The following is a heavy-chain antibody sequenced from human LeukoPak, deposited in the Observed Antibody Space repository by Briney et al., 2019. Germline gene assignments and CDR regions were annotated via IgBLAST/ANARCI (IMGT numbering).Heavy chain of an antibody. CDR2: IIPILGIA. V-gene: IGHV1-69*04. J-gene: IGHJ5*02. CDR3: ARAAYLAYGDYSTNNWFDP. CDR1: GYTFTSYG. Sequence: ASVKVSCKASGYTFTSYGISWVRQAPGQGLEWMGRIIPILGIANYAQKFQGRVTITADKSTSTAYMELSSLRSEDTAVYYCARAAYLAYGDYSTNNWFDPWGQGTLVTVSS. D-gene: IGHD4-17*01.